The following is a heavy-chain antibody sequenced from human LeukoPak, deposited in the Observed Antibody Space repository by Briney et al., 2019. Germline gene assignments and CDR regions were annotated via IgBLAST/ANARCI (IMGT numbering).Heavy chain of an antibody. CDR3: AKAALFPDAFDI. CDR1: GFTFTNYA. Sequence: GGSLRLSCGASGFTFTNYAMTWVRQAPGKGLEWVSVISGRGGSTYNADSVKGRFTISRDNSKSTLYLQMNSLRAEDTAVYYCAKAALFPDAFDIWGQGTMVTVSS. V-gene: IGHV3-23*01. J-gene: IGHJ3*02. CDR2: ISGRGGST.